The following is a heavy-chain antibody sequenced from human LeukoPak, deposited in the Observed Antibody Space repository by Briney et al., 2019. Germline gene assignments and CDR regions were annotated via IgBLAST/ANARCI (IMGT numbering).Heavy chain of an antibody. CDR3: ARSPITIFKGYYYYYMDV. V-gene: IGHV5-51*01. Sequence: ASVKVSCKASGGTFSSYAISWVRQMPGKGLEWMGIIYPGDSDTRYSPSFQGQVTISADKSISTAYLQWSSLKASDTAMYYCARSPITIFKGYYYYYMDVWGKGTTVTVSS. CDR2: IYPGDSDT. J-gene: IGHJ6*03. D-gene: IGHD3-3*01. CDR1: GGTFSSYA.